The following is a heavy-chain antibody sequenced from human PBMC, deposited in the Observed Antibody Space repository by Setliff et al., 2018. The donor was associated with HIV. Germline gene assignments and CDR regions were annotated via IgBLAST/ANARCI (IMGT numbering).Heavy chain of an antibody. CDR3: TTWQAGNDY. CDR2: INAGNGNT. CDR1: GYTFTSYA. J-gene: IGHJ4*02. V-gene: IGHV1-3*01. Sequence: ASVKVSCKASGYTFTSYAMHWVRQAPGQRLEWMGWINAGNGNTKYSQKFQGRVTITRDTSASTAYMELNSLKTEDTAVYYCTTWQAGNDYWGQGTLVTVSS. D-gene: IGHD6-13*01.